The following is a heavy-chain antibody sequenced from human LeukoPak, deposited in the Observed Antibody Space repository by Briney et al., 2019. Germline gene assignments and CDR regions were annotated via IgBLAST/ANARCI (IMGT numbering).Heavy chain of an antibody. CDR3: ATTGIHILTGYQEGAFDY. J-gene: IGHJ4*02. Sequence: SVKVSCKASGGTFSSYAISWVRQAPGQGLEWMGGIIPIFGTANYAQKFQGRVTITADKSTSTAYMDLSSLRSEDTAVYYCATTGIHILTGYQEGAFDYWGQGTLVTVSS. CDR2: IIPIFGTA. V-gene: IGHV1-69*06. D-gene: IGHD3-9*01. CDR1: GGTFSSYA.